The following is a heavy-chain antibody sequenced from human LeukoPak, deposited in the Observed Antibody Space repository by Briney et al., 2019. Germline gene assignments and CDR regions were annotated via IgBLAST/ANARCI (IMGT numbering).Heavy chain of an antibody. Sequence: PSQTLSLTCTVSGGSISSGSYYWSWIRQPPGKGLEWIGEINHSGSTNYNPSLKSRVTISVDTSKNQFSLKLSSVTAADTAVYYCARGRGSGSYYFDYWGQGTLVTVSS. V-gene: IGHV4-39*07. CDR1: GGSISSGSYY. CDR2: INHSGST. J-gene: IGHJ4*02. CDR3: ARGRGSGSYYFDY. D-gene: IGHD3-10*01.